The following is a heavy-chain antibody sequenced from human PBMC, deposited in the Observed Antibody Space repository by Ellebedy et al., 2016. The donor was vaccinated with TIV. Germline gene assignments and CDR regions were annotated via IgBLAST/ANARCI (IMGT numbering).Heavy chain of an antibody. CDR2: IVRNGIP. V-gene: IGHV3-53*01. CDR1: GFTFSTYD. D-gene: IGHD4-17*01. Sequence: GESLKISCAASGFTFSTYDMNWVRQAPGKGLEWVSVIVRNGIPYHATSVKGRFTIPRDDSKNTLDLQMDSLGPEDTAVYYCARALWGYGDYDYWGQGTLVTVSS. CDR3: ARALWGYGDYDY. J-gene: IGHJ4*02.